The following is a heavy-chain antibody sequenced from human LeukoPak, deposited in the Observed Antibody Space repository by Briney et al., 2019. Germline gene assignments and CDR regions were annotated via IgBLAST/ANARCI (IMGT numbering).Heavy chain of an antibody. J-gene: IGHJ4*02. V-gene: IGHV4-4*02. D-gene: IGHD6-13*01. CDR3: ARGSKAAPGTFDY. Sequence: SGTLSLTCAVSGDSISSSNWWSWVRQPPGQGLEWIGEVYHSGSTNYNPSLKRRVTISIDESKNQFSLRLSSVTAADTAVHYCARGSKAAPGTFDYWGQGTLVTVSS. CDR1: GDSISSSNW. CDR2: VYHSGST.